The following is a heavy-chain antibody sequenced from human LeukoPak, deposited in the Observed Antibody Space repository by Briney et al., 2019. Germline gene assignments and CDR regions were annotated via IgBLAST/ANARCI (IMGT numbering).Heavy chain of an antibody. D-gene: IGHD1-26*01. CDR2: ISYTGST. Sequence: SQTLSLTCTVSGGAISSGGYDWSWIREHPGKGLEWIGYISYTGSTSYNPSLKSRVTISVDTSKNQFSLKLSSVTAADTAVYYCARWYSGSYRIEYWGQGILVAVSS. CDR1: GGAISSGGYD. J-gene: IGHJ4*02. V-gene: IGHV4-31*03. CDR3: ARWYSGSYRIEY.